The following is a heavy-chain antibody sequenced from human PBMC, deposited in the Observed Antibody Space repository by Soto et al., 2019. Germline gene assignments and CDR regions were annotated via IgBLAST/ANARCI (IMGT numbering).Heavy chain of an antibody. CDR1: GFTFSSYS. Sequence: GGSLRLSCVASGFTFSSYSMNWVRQAPGKGLEWVSYISSSSSTIYYADSVKGRFTISRDNAKNSLYLQMNSLRDEDTAVYYCARDLPMGDYYGMDVWGQGTTVTVSS. V-gene: IGHV3-48*02. CDR3: ARDLPMGDYYGMDV. D-gene: IGHD3-16*01. J-gene: IGHJ6*02. CDR2: ISSSSSTI.